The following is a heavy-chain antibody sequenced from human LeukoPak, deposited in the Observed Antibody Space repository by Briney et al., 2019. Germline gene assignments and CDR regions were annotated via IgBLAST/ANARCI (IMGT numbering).Heavy chain of an antibody. V-gene: IGHV4-39*07. D-gene: IGHD2-21*01. CDR1: GGSISSSSYY. Sequence: PSETLSLTCTVSGGSISSSSYYWGWIRQPPGKGLEWIGSIYYSGSTYYNPSLKSRVTISLDTSKNQFSLRLTSVTAADTAVYYCARRVVMGIHYFDSWGQGTLVTVSS. CDR3: ARRVVMGIHYFDS. CDR2: IYYSGST. J-gene: IGHJ4*02.